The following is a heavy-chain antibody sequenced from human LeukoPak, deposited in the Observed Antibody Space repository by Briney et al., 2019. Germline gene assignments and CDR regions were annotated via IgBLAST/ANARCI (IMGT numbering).Heavy chain of an antibody. Sequence: SQTLPLTCTVSCGPISSGDYYWSWTRQHPGEGLEWIEYIYYSGSTYYNPSLKSRVTISVDTSKNQFSLKLSSVTAADTAVYYCAREIAAAGIGFDYWGQGTLVTVSS. CDR1: CGPISSGDYY. CDR3: AREIAAAGIGFDY. J-gene: IGHJ4*02. D-gene: IGHD6-13*01. CDR2: IYYSGST. V-gene: IGHV4-31*03.